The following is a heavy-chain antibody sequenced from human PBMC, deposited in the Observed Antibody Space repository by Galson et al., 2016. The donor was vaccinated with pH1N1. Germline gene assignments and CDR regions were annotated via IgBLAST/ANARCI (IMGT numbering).Heavy chain of an antibody. CDR2: IKQDGSDK. CDR3: ASEIYKSGSF. D-gene: IGHD3-10*01. Sequence: LRLSCAASGFTFSTYWMTWVRQAPGKGLEWVANIKQDGSDKYYVDSVKGRFTISRDNAKNSLYLQMNSLRGEDTAMYYCASEIYKSGSFWGQGTLVTVSS. V-gene: IGHV3-7*01. J-gene: IGHJ4*02. CDR1: GFTFSTYW.